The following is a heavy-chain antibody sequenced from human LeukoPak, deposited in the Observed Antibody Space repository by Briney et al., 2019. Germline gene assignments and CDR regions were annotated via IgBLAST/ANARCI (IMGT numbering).Heavy chain of an antibody. CDR2: LYHSGST. CDR3: ARRGLRLGELSGFDY. V-gene: IGHV4-4*02. CDR1: GGSISSSNW. D-gene: IGHD3-16*02. Sequence: PSETLSLTCAVSGGSISSSNWWSWVRQSPGKGLEWIGELYHSGSTNYNPSLKSRVTISVDTSKNQFSLKLSSVTAADTAVYYCARRGLRLGELSGFDYWGQGTLVTVSS. J-gene: IGHJ4*02.